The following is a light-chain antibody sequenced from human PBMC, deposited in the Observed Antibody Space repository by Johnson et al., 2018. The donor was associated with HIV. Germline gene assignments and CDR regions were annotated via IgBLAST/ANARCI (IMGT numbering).Light chain of an antibody. CDR2: ENN. CDR1: SSNIGNNY. Sequence: QSVLTQPPSVSAAPGQKVTISCSGSSSNIGNNYVSWYQQLPGTAPKLLIYENNMRPSGIPDRFSGSKSGTSATLGIAGLQTGDEADYYCGTWDNSLSTCAVFGTGTNVTVL. V-gene: IGLV1-51*02. J-gene: IGLJ1*01. CDR3: GTWDNSLSTCAV.